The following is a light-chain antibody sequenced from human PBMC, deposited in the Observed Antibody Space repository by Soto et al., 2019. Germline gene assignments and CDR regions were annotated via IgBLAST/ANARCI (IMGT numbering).Light chain of an antibody. J-gene: IGLJ1*01. CDR2: EVN. Sequence: QSVLTQPASLSGSPGQSITISCTGTSSDIGAYDYVSWFQQHPGKAPKLMISEVNNRPSGAPDRFSGSKSGNTASLTISGLQAEDEADYYCCSYAGSYTYVIGTGTKVTVL. V-gene: IGLV2-11*01. CDR3: CSYAGSYTYV. CDR1: SSDIGAYDY.